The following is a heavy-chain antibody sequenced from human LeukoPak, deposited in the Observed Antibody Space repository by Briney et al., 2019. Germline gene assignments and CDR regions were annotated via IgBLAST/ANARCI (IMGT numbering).Heavy chain of an antibody. D-gene: IGHD2-8*01. V-gene: IGHV1-2*06. Sequence: ASVKVSCKASGYTFTGYYIHWVRQAPGQGLEWMGRINPNSGDTSYPQKFQGRVTMTRDTSISTAHMELSSLTCDDTAVYYCVRDSRVSADYWGQGTLVTVSS. CDR1: GYTFTGYY. CDR2: INPNSGDT. CDR3: VRDSRVSADY. J-gene: IGHJ4*02.